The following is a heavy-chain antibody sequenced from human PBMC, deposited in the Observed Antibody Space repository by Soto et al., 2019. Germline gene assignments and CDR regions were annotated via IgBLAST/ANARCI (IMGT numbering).Heavy chain of an antibody. CDR3: ASRRGDRYGYLSGWFDP. CDR2: ISAYNGNT. D-gene: IGHD5-18*01. Sequence: GASVKVSCQASGYTFTSYGISWVRQAPGHGLEWMGWISAYNGNTNYAQKLQDRVTMTTDTSTSTAYMELRSLISDDTAVYHCASRRGDRYGYLSGWFDPWGQRTLVTVSS. V-gene: IGHV1-18*01. CDR1: GYTFTSYG. J-gene: IGHJ5*02.